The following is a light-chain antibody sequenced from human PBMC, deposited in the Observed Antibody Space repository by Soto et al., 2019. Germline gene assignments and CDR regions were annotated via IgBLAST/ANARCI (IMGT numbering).Light chain of an antibody. CDR2: GAS. CDR3: QPYGSSPGFT. V-gene: IGKV3-20*01. J-gene: IGKJ3*01. CDR1: QSVSSSD. Sequence: EIVLTQSPGTLSLSPGERATLSCRASQSVSSSDLAWYQQKPGQAPRLLIYGASSRATGIPDRFSGSGSGTDFTLTISRLEPDDFAVYYCQPYGSSPGFTFGPGTKVDIK.